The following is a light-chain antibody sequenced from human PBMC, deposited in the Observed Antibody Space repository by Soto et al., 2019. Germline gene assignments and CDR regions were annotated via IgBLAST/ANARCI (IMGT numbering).Light chain of an antibody. CDR3: SSYTGTYTFGV. J-gene: IGLJ1*01. CDR2: EVT. CDR1: SSDVGGYNY. Sequence: QSVLTQPRSVPGSPGQSVTISCTGTSSDVGGYNYVSWYQQLPGKAPKLMIYEVTKRSSGVPDRFSGSKSGNTASLTISGLQPEDEAHYYCSSYTGTYTFGVFGTGTKVT. V-gene: IGLV2-11*01.